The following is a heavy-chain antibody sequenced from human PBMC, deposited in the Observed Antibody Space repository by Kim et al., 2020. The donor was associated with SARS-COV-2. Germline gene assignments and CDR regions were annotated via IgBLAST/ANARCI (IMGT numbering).Heavy chain of an antibody. CDR3: AREVRGLYGMDV. CDR1: GGSISSSSYY. Sequence: SETLSLTCTVSGGSISSSSYYWGWIRQPPGKGLEWIGSIYYSGSTYYNPSLKSRVTISVDTSKNQFSLKLSSVTAADTAVYYCAREVRGLYGMDVWGQGTTVTVSS. CDR2: IYYSGST. V-gene: IGHV4-39*07. D-gene: IGHD1-1*01. J-gene: IGHJ6*02.